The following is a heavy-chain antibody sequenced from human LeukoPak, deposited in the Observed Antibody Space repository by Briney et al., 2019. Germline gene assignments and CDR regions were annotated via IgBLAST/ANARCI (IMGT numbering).Heavy chain of an antibody. V-gene: IGHV1-69*13. D-gene: IGHD2-2*01. CDR3: ARARKDIVVVAAAGNILYYYYYGMDV. CDR1: GGTFSSYA. CDR2: IIPIFGTA. Sequence: ASVKVSCKASGGTFSSYAISWVRQAPGQGLEWMGGIIPIFGTANKAQKFQGRVTITADESTSTAYMELSSLRSEDTAVYYCARARKDIVVVAAAGNILYYYYYGMDVWGQGTTVTVSS. J-gene: IGHJ6*01.